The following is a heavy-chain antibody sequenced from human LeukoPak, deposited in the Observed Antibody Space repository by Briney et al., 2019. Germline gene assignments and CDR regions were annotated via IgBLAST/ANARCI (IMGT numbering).Heavy chain of an antibody. CDR3: ARGGPPRDAFDI. V-gene: IGHV3-53*01. J-gene: IGHJ3*02. Sequence: PGGSLRLSCAASEFTVSSNYMSWVRQAPGKGLEWVSVIYSGGITYYADSVKGRLTISRDNSKNTLSLQMNSLRADDTAVYYCARGGPPRDAFDIWGQGTMVTVSS. D-gene: IGHD3-16*01. CDR1: EFTVSSNY. CDR2: IYSGGIT.